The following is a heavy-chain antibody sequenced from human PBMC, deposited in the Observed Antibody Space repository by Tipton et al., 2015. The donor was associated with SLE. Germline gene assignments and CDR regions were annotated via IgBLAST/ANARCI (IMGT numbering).Heavy chain of an antibody. D-gene: IGHD3-9*01. CDR3: ARDPLRYFDWLLSYYYYGMDV. Sequence: SLRLSCAASGFTFSSYAMHWVRQAPGKGLEWVSYISSSSSYTNYADSVKGRFTISRDNAKNSLYLQMNSLRAEDTAVYYCARDPLRYFDWLLSYYYYGMDVWGQGTTVTVSS. CDR1: GFTFSSYA. CDR2: ISSSSSYT. V-gene: IGHV3-21*05. J-gene: IGHJ6*02.